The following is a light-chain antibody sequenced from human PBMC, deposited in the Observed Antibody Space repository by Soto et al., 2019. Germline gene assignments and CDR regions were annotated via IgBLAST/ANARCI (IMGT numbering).Light chain of an antibody. V-gene: IGKV1-27*01. Sequence: DIQMTXXXXXXXXSVGDRVTXIXRXXXGIHTHLAWYQQKPGNVPKLLSYGGSTLQSGVPSRFSASGSGTDFIRTISRLQSDDVATYYCQNYDKAPWTFGPGTKV. CDR1: XGIHTH. J-gene: IGKJ1*01. CDR2: GGS. CDR3: QNYDKAPWT.